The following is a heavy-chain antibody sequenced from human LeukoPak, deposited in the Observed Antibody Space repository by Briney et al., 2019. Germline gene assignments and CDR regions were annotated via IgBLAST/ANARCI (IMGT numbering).Heavy chain of an antibody. V-gene: IGHV4-59*01. J-gene: IGHJ4*02. CDR2: IYYSGST. Sequence: SETLSLTCTVSGGSISSYYWSWIRQPPGKGLEWIGSIYYSGSTNYNPSLKSRVTMSVDTSNNQFSLKLTSVTAADTAVYYCARFLYGDPYWGQGTLVTVSS. CDR1: GGSISSYY. CDR3: ARFLYGDPY. D-gene: IGHD4-17*01.